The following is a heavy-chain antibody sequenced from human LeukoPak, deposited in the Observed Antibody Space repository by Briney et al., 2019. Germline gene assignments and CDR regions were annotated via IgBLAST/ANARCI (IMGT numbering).Heavy chain of an antibody. D-gene: IGHD1-26*01. J-gene: IGHJ4*02. V-gene: IGHV1-69*05. CDR1: GGTFSSYA. Sequence: HRASVKVSCKASGGTFSSYALSWVRQAPGQGLEWMGGILPIFGTSNYAQKFQGRVTISTDESTSTAYMELSSLRSEDTALYYCARGKVGARTYYFDYWGQGTLVTVSS. CDR2: ILPIFGTS. CDR3: ARGKVGARTYYFDY.